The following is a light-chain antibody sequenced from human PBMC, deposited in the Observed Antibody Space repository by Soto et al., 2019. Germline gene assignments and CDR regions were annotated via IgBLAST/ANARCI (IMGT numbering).Light chain of an antibody. CDR2: GAS. V-gene: IGKV3-20*01. J-gene: IGKJ2*01. CDR1: QTVNSRH. Sequence: ESLLTQSPGTLSLSPGERATLSCRASQTVNSRHLNWYQHKPGQAPRLLIYGASIRAAGIPDRFSGSRSGADCSLTITRLEPEDSAVYYCQQFDGSRPAFTFGQGTKLEI. CDR3: QQFDGSRPAFT.